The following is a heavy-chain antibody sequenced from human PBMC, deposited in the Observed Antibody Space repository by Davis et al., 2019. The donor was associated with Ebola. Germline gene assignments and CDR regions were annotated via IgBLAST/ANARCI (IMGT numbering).Heavy chain of an antibody. J-gene: IGHJ4*02. CDR2: INHSGST. CDR3: AHYDSKLVR. Sequence: SETLSLTCAVYGGSFSGYYWSWIRQPPGKGLEWIGEINHSGSTNYNPSLKSRVTISVDKSKNQFSLKLSSVTAADTAVYYCAHYDSKLVRWGQGTLVTVSS. CDR1: GGSFSGYY. V-gene: IGHV4-34*01. D-gene: IGHD3-22*01.